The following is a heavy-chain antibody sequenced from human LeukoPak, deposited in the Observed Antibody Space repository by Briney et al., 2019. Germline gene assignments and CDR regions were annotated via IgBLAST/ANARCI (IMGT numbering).Heavy chain of an antibody. Sequence: PGRSLRLSCAASGFTFSSYAMHWVRQAPGKGLEWVAVISYDGSNKYYAYSVKGRFTISRDNSKNTLYLQMNSLRAEDTAVYYCARGGEIVVVPAASGGFDYWGQGTLVTVSS. CDR3: ARGGEIVVVPAASGGFDY. CDR1: GFTFSSYA. J-gene: IGHJ4*02. CDR2: ISYDGSNK. V-gene: IGHV3-30*01. D-gene: IGHD2-2*01.